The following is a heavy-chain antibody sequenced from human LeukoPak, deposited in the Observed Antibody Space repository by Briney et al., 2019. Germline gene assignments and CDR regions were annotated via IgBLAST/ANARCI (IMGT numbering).Heavy chain of an antibody. CDR1: GGSITSYY. J-gene: IGHJ4*02. Sequence: SETLSLTCTVSGGSITSYYWSWIRQPPGKGLEWIGYISYSRSTNYNPSLKSRATMSLDTSKNQFSLNLNSGTAADTAVYYCARGERPGCDYWGQGTLVTVSS. CDR3: ARGERPGCDY. D-gene: IGHD6-6*01. CDR2: ISYSRST. V-gene: IGHV4-59*01.